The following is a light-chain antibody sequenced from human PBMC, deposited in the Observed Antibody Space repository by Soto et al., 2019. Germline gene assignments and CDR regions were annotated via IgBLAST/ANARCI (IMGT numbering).Light chain of an antibody. CDR2: GAS. Sequence: IGFTQSACALSLSPGERATLSCRASQRVSSSCLAWYQQKPGQAPRLLIYGASSRATGIPDRFSGSGSGTDFTLTISSLEPEDFAVYYCQHYGYPQWTFGQGAKVDIK. J-gene: IGKJ1*01. V-gene: IGKV3-20*01. CDR1: QRVSSSC. CDR3: QHYGYPQWT.